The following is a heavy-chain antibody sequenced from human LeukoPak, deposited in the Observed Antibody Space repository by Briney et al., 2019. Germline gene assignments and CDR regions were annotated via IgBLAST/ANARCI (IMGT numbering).Heavy chain of an antibody. D-gene: IGHD2-15*01. Sequence: PSETLSLTCTVSGVSISSYYWSWIRQPAGKGLEWIGRIYTSGNTNYNPSLKSRVTMSVDTCKNQFSLKLSSVTAADTAVFDCAREDLYCSGGSCYQIIDFWGQGTLVTVSS. J-gene: IGHJ4*02. CDR3: AREDLYCSGGSCYQIIDF. V-gene: IGHV4-4*07. CDR1: GVSISSYY. CDR2: IYTSGNT.